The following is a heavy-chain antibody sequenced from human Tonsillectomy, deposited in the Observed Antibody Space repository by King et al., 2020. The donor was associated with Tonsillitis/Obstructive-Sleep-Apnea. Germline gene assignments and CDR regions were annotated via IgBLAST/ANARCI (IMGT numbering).Heavy chain of an antibody. CDR1: GGTFSSYT. V-gene: IGHV1-69*04. CDR3: ARDRGGEGDGYTFFDS. Sequence: QLVQSGAEVKKPGSSVKVSCKASGGTFSSYTISWVRQAPGQGLEWMGRIIPILGITNYAQNFQGRVTITADKSTNTAYMELSSLRSEDTAVYYCARDRGGEGDGYTFFDSWGQGTLVTVSS. CDR2: IIPILGIT. D-gene: IGHD5-24*01. J-gene: IGHJ4*02.